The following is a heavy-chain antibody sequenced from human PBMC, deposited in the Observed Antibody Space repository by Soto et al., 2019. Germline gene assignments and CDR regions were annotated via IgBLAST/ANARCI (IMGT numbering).Heavy chain of an antibody. V-gene: IGHV4-59*01. Sequence: PSETLSLTCTVSGASISRYYWSWIRQSPGKGLEWIGYLYNTGSTIYNPSLKSRVTISVDTSKNQFSLKMNSVTAADTAVYYCARHRDIAAAGTIDYRGQGTLVTVSS. CDR1: GASISRYY. D-gene: IGHD6-13*01. CDR3: ARHRDIAAAGTIDY. CDR2: LYNTGST. J-gene: IGHJ4*02.